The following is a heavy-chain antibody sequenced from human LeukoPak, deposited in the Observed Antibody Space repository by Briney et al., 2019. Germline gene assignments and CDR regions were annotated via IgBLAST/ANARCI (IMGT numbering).Heavy chain of an antibody. D-gene: IGHD6-19*01. Sequence: GASVKVSCKASGYTFTSYDINWVRQATGQGLEWMGWMNPNSGNTGYAQKFQGRVTITRNTSISTAYMELSSLRSEDTAVYYCARGRQWLGGNWFDPWGQGTLVTVSS. V-gene: IGHV1-8*03. CDR1: GYTFTSYD. CDR3: ARGRQWLGGNWFDP. J-gene: IGHJ5*02. CDR2: MNPNSGNT.